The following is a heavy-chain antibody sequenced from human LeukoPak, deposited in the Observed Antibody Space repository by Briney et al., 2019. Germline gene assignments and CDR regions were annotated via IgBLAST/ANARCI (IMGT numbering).Heavy chain of an antibody. D-gene: IGHD3-10*01. J-gene: IGHJ2*01. CDR1: GSTFSSYN. V-gene: IGHV3-48*01. CDR2: ISSGSGTI. Sequence: GGSLRLSCAASGSTFSSYNINWVRQAPGKGLEWVSYISSGSGTIYYADSVKGRFTISRDNAKNSLFLQMNSRRAEDTAVYYCAAQRGLQNWYFDLWGRGTLVTVSS. CDR3: AAQRGLQNWYFDL.